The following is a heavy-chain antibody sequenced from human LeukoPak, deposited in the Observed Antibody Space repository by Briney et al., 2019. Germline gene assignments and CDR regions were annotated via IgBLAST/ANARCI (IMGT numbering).Heavy chain of an antibody. V-gene: IGHV3-30*02. CDR2: IRYDGSNK. D-gene: IGHD6-19*01. CDR1: GFTFSSYG. Sequence: GGSLRLSCAASGFTFSSYGMHWVRQAPGKGLEWVAFIRYDGSNKYYADSVKGRFTISRDDSKNTLFLQMSSLRTEDTAVYYCAKGGYNSDWFDPWGQGTLVTVSS. J-gene: IGHJ5*02. CDR3: AKGGYNSDWFDP.